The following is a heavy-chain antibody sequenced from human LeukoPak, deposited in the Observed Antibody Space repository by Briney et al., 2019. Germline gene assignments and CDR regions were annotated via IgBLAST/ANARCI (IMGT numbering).Heavy chain of an antibody. CDR3: ARYGVSSSTSYIDF. J-gene: IGHJ4*02. V-gene: IGHV3-66*01. Sequence: GGSLRLSCAASGFTVRNNYMSWVRQAPGKGLEWVSVIYSGGSTYYADSVKGRFTISRDNAKNSLYLQMNSLRAEDTAVYYCARYGVSSSTSYIDFWGQGTLVTVSS. CDR2: IYSGGST. D-gene: IGHD2-2*01. CDR1: GFTVRNNY.